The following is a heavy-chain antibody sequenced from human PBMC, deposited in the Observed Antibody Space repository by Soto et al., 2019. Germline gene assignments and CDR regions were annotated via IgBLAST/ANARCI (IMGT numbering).Heavy chain of an antibody. CDR2: MWYDGRKE. V-gene: IGHV3-33*01. J-gene: IGHJ6*02. CDR3: ARNGGTYGMDV. Sequence: QVQLVESGGGVVQPGGSLRLSCAASGFTFSIYGFHWVRQATGQGLEWVALMWYDGRKEYYSDSVKGRFTLSRDNSKNTLFLQMDSLRPEDTGLYFCARNGGTYGMDVWGRGTTVIVSS. D-gene: IGHD2-8*01. CDR1: GFTFSIYG.